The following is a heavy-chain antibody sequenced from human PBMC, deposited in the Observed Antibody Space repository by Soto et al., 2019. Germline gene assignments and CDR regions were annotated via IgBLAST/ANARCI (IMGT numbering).Heavy chain of an antibody. D-gene: IGHD1-1*01. CDR2: IDPSDSYT. CDR3: GRPGNETPCCFDL. V-gene: IGHV5-10-1*03. CDR1: GYRFINYW. Sequence: EVQLVQSGAEVKKPGESLRLYCQGSGYRFINYWISWVRQMPGKGLEWVGRIDPSDSYTVYSPSLQGHVTISIATSMNSPVLEGIIQKVLNSAMYYGGRPGNETPCCFDLGGLGTLVLV. J-gene: IGHJ4*01.